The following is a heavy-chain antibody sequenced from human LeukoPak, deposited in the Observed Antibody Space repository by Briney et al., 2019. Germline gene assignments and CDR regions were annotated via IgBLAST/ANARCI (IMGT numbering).Heavy chain of an antibody. D-gene: IGHD2/OR15-2a*01. CDR2: ISGSGQSI. Sequence: AVGSLRLSCAGSGFTFSDYGMNWVRQAPGKGLEWVSVISGSGQSIHYADSVKGRFTISRDNSKNTVYLQMNSLRAEDTALYYCAKDAGSYFATDPFDIWGPGTLVTVSS. CDR3: AKDAGSYFATDPFDI. J-gene: IGHJ3*02. CDR1: GFTFSDYG. V-gene: IGHV3-23*01.